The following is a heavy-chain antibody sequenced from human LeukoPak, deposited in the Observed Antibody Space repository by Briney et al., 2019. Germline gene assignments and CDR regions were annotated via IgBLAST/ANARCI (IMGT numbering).Heavy chain of an antibody. CDR3: ARRSPGSSGYYSNVNYYYYMDV. CDR1: GYTFTSYG. V-gene: IGHV1-18*01. J-gene: IGHJ6*03. Sequence: ASVKVSCKASGYTFTSYGISWVRQAPGQGLEWMGWISSYNGYTNYAQKLQGRVTMTTDTSTSTAYMELRSLRSDDTAVYYCARRSPGSSGYYSNVNYYYYMDVWAKGTTVTVSS. CDR2: ISSYNGYT. D-gene: IGHD3-22*01.